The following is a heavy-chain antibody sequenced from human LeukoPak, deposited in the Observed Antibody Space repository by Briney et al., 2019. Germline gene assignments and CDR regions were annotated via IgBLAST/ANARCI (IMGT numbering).Heavy chain of an antibody. V-gene: IGHV4-4*07. J-gene: IGHJ4*02. CDR3: ARHSDPRLEVVVDY. CDR1: GGSISSYY. CDR2: IYTSGST. D-gene: IGHD3-22*01. Sequence: PSETLSLTCTVSGGSISSYYWSWIRQPAGKGLEWIGRIYTSGSTNYNPSLKSRVTMSVDTSKNQFSLKLSSVTAADTAVYYCARHSDPRLEVVVDYWGQGTLVTVSS.